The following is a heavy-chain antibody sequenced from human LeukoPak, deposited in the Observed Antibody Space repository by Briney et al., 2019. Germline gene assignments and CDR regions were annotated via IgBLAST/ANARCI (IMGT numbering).Heavy chain of an antibody. CDR2: INPSGGST. D-gene: IGHD6-19*01. V-gene: IGHV1-46*01. J-gene: IGHJ4*02. CDR1: GYTFTSYY. Sequence: ASVKVSCKASGYTFTSYYMHWVRQALGQGLEWMGIINPSGGSTSYAQKFQGRVTMTRDTSTSTVYMELSSLRSEDTAVYYCARSINEWLVPGEYYFDYWGQGTLVTVSS. CDR3: ARSINEWLVPGEYYFDY.